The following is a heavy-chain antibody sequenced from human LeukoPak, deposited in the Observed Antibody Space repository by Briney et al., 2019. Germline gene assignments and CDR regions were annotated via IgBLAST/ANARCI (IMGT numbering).Heavy chain of an antibody. V-gene: IGHV3-11*01. J-gene: IGHJ3*02. CDR1: GFTFSDYY. CDR2: ISSSGSTI. CDR3: ASCITMVRGVIVFDALDI. Sequence: GGSLRLSCAASGFTFSDYYMSWIRQAPGKGLEWVSYISSSGSTIYYADSVKGRFTISRDNAKNSLYLQMNSLRAEDTAVYYCASCITMVRGVIVFDALDIWGQGTMVTVSS. D-gene: IGHD3-10*01.